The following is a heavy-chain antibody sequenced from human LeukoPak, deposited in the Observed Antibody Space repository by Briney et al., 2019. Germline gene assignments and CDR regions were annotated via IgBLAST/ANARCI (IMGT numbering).Heavy chain of an antibody. V-gene: IGHV3-7*01. D-gene: IGHD2-2*01. CDR1: GFTFSDHW. J-gene: IGHJ3*02. CDR3: ARPVSCSATTCSGPFHI. CDR2: IKEDGNEK. Sequence: GGSLRLSCAASGFTFSDHWMSWVRQAPGKGLEWVANIKEDGNEKYYADSVKGRFTISRDNAKNSLYLQMNSLRAEDTAVYYCARPVSCSATTCSGPFHIWGQGTMVTVSP.